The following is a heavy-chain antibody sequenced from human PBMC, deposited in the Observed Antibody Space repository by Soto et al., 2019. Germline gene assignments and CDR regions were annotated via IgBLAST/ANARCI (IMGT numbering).Heavy chain of an antibody. D-gene: IGHD1-26*01. J-gene: IGHJ5*02. V-gene: IGHV3-30*18. Sequence: QPGGSLRLSCAASGFTFSSYGMHWVRQAPGKGLEWVAVISYDGSNKYYADSVKGRFTISRDNSKNTLYLQMNSLRAEDTAVYYCAKSVRWELLRSPFDPWGKGTLVTVSS. CDR2: ISYDGSNK. CDR3: AKSVRWELLRSPFDP. CDR1: GFTFSSYG.